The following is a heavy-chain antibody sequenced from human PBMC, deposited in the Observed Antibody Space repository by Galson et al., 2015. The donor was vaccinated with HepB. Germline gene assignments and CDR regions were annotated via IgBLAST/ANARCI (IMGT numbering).Heavy chain of an antibody. Sequence: SLRLSCATSGFIFRNYGMHWVRQAPGKGLEWVAVIWYDGRDQKYADSVRGRFTISRDNSRNTLYLQMSSLRVEDTALYYRAKLDSSGCSWGQGTLVTVSS. CDR3: AKLDSSGCS. V-gene: IGHV3-33*06. J-gene: IGHJ4*02. CDR2: IWYDGRDQ. CDR1: GFIFRNYG. D-gene: IGHD3-22*01.